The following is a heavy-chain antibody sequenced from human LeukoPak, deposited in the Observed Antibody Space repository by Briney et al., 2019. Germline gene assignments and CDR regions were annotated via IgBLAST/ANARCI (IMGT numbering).Heavy chain of an antibody. Sequence: SETLSLTCTVSGGSISSYYWSWTRQPPGKGLEWIGYIYYSGTTNYNPSLKSRVTISVDTSKNQFSLKLSSVTAADTAVYYCARGVYIAAAQYGYWGQGTLVTVSS. CDR3: ARGVYIAAAQYGY. J-gene: IGHJ4*02. CDR1: GGSISSYY. D-gene: IGHD6-13*01. CDR2: IYYSGTT. V-gene: IGHV4-59*01.